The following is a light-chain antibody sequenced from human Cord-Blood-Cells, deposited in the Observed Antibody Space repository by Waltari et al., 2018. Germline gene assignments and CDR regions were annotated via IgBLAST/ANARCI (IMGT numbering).Light chain of an antibody. CDR2: DAS. Sequence: DIVMTQSPDSLAVSLRERATINCKSSQRVLYSSNNKNYLAWYQQKPGQAPRLLIYDASNRATGIPARFSGSGSGTDFTLTISSLEPEDFAVYYCQQRSNWPLTFGPGTKVDIK. CDR1: QRVLYSSNNKNY. CDR3: QQRSNWPLT. V-gene: IGKV4-1*01. J-gene: IGKJ3*01.